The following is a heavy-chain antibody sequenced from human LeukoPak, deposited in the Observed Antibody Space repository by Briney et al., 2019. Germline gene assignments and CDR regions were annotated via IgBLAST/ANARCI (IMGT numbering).Heavy chain of an antibody. J-gene: IGHJ4*02. CDR2: ISSSSSYI. V-gene: IGHV3-21*04. CDR3: ARSNCGGDCPFDY. D-gene: IGHD2-21*02. CDR1: GFTFSSYS. Sequence: PGGSLRLSCAASGFTFSSYSMNWVRQASGKGLEWVSSISSSSSYIYYADSVKGRFTISRDNSKNTLYLQMNSLRAEDTAVYYCARSNCGGDCPFDYWGQGTLVTVSS.